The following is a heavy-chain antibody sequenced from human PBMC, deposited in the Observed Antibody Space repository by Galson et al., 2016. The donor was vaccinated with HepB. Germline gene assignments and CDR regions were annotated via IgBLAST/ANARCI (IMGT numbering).Heavy chain of an antibody. CDR2: INPNSGGT. CDR1: GYTFTVYY. Sequence: SVKVSCKASGYTFTVYYMHWVRQAPGQGLEWMGRINPNSGGTDYAQKFQGRVTMTRDTSISTVYMELSRLRSDDTAVYYCARMGSSYNFDYWGQGTLVTVSS. J-gene: IGHJ4*02. D-gene: IGHD6-6*01. V-gene: IGHV1-2*06. CDR3: ARMGSSYNFDY.